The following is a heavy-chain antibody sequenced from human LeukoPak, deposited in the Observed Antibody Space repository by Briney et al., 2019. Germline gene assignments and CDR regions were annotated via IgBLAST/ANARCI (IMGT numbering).Heavy chain of an antibody. V-gene: IGHV1-8*01. D-gene: IGHD3-22*01. CDR1: GYTFTSYD. CDR3: HLFGYYYDSSGSPNAFDI. CDR2: MSPNSGNT. J-gene: IGHJ3*02. Sequence: ASVKVSCKASGYTFTSYDINWVRQATGQGLEWMGWMSPNSGNTGYAQKFQGRVTMTRNTSISTAYMELSSLRSEDTAVYYCHLFGYYYDSSGSPNAFDIWGQGTMVTVSS.